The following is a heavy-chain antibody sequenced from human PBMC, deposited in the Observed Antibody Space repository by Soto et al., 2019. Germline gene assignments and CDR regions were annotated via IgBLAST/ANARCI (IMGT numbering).Heavy chain of an antibody. V-gene: IGHV4-39*02. CDR2: IYHSGTT. J-gene: IGHJ6*02. CDR3: ARKKDGRGCRCNAVGYYYGVDV. CDR1: GGSISSSSHH. Sequence: QLQLQESGPGLVKPSETLSLTCTVSGGSISSSSHHWGWIRQPPGKGLEWIGSIYHSGTTYYNPPLKSLVTSSVTGAKDRYSLRLSSVTAEDTGVYYCARKKDGRGCRCNAVGYYYGVDVWGQGTTGTVSS. D-gene: IGHD1-26*01.